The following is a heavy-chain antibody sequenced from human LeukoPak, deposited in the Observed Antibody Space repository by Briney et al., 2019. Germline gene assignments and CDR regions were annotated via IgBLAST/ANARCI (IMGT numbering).Heavy chain of an antibody. J-gene: IGHJ3*02. CDR3: ARDSAKDYGDAFDI. D-gene: IGHD4-17*01. CDR2: IYYSGST. V-gene: IGHV4-59*01. Sequence: SETLSLTCTVSGGSISSYYWSWIRQPPGKGLEWIGYIYYSGSTNYNPSLKSRVTISVDTSKNQFSLKLSSVTAADTAVYYCARDSAKDYGDAFDIWGQGTMVTVSS. CDR1: GGSISSYY.